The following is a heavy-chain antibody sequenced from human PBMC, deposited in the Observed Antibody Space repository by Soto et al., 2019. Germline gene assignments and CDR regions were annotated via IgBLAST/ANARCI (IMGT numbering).Heavy chain of an antibody. V-gene: IGHV3-20*03. CDR3: VRGASLNFDY. CDR2: VNWNGGST. J-gene: IGHJ4*02. CDR1: GFTFDDYG. D-gene: IGHD1-26*01. Sequence: EVQLVESGGGVLRPGGSLGLSFAASGFTFDDYGMSWARQAPGKGLEWVSGVNWNGGSTGYADSVKGRFTIFRDNAKNSLYLQMNSLRAEDTGFYYCVRGASLNFDYWGPGTLVTVSS.